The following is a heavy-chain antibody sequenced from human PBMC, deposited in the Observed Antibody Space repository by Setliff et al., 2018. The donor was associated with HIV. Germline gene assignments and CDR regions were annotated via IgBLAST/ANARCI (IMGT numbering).Heavy chain of an antibody. CDR1: GGSISSSSYY. D-gene: IGHD3-22*01. CDR2: IYYSGST. J-gene: IGHJ3*02. Sequence: SETLSLTCTVSGGSISSSSYYWGWIRQPPGKGLEWIGSIYYSGSTYYNPSLKSRVTISVDTSKNQFSLKLSSVTAADTAVYYCARHVDYIDSSGNDAFDIWGQGTMVTVSS. CDR3: ARHVDYIDSSGNDAFDI. V-gene: IGHV4-39*01.